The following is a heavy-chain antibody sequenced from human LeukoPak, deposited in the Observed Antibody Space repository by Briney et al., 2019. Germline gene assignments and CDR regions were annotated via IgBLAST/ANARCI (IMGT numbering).Heavy chain of an antibody. CDR1: GFTFSSYA. Sequence: GGSLRLSCAASGFTFSSYARQCVRQAPGKGLEWVAVISYDGSNKYYADSVKGRFTISRDNSKNTLYLQMNSLRAEDTAVYYCAREVFGIALAGTLDYWGQGTLVTVSS. CDR2: ISYDGSNK. CDR3: AREVFGIALAGTLDY. V-gene: IGHV3-30-3*01. D-gene: IGHD6-19*01. J-gene: IGHJ4*02.